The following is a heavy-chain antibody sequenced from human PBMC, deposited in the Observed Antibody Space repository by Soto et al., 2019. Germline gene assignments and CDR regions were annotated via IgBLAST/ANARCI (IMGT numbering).Heavy chain of an antibody. J-gene: IGHJ6*02. CDR3: ATDVAAINYYYGMDV. CDR2: ISGSGGST. D-gene: IGHD2-15*01. Sequence: GGSLRLSCAASGFTFSSYAMSWVRQAPGKGLEWVSAISGSGGSTYYADSVKGRFTISRDNSKNTLYLQMNSLRAEDTAVYYCATDVAAINYYYGMDVWGQGTTVTVS. V-gene: IGHV3-23*01. CDR1: GFTFSSYA.